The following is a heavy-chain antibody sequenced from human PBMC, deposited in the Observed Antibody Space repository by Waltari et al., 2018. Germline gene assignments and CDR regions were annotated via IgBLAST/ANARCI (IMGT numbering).Heavy chain of an antibody. J-gene: IGHJ5*02. V-gene: IGHV7-4-1*02. Sequence: QVQLVQSGSELKKPGASVKISCTASGDIFHSYAINLVRQAPGQGLELMGWIITSTGNPTYAQGFTGRFVFSLDTSVSTAYLEINNLKAEDTAVYYCTREVVPAATIVVNWFDPWGQGTLVTVSS. D-gene: IGHD2-2*01. CDR1: GDIFHSYA. CDR2: IITSTGNP. CDR3: TREVVPAATIVVNWFDP.